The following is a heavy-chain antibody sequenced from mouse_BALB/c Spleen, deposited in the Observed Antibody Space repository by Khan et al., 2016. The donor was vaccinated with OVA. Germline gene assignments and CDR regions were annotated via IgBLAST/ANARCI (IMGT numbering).Heavy chain of an antibody. V-gene: IGHV2-6-7*01. Sequence: VQLQESGPGLVAPSQSLSITCTVSGFSLTGNGVNWVRQPPGKGLEWLGMIWGDGSTDYNSALKSRLSISKDNSNSQVFLKMNSLQTDDTARYCCARAYYGNYREAMDYWSQGTSVTVSS. CDR2: IWGDGST. CDR3: ARAYYGNYREAMDY. J-gene: IGHJ4*01. CDR1: GFSLTGNG. D-gene: IGHD2-10*01.